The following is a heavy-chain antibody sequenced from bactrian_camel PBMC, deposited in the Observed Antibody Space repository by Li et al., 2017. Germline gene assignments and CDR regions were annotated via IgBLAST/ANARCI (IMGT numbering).Heavy chain of an antibody. CDR2: ISSDGST. D-gene: IGHD2*01. CDR1: GFAFTSYA. V-gene: IGHV3S40*01. J-gene: IGHJ4*01. Sequence: VQLVESGGGSVQTGGSLTRSCTVSGFAFTSYAMSWVRQAPGKGLELISTISSDGSTWYSDSVKGRFTISRDNAKNTVYLQMNSVKPEDTAVYYCVVGINYWGQGTQVTVS. CDR3: VVGINY.